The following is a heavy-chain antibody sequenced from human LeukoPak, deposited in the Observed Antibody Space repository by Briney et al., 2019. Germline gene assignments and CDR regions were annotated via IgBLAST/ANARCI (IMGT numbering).Heavy chain of an antibody. V-gene: IGHV4-4*07. J-gene: IGHJ3*02. CDR1: GGSTSSYY. D-gene: IGHD3-22*01. CDR2: IYTSGIISGNT. Sequence: PSETLSLTCSVSGGSTSSYYRSWMRQPPGKGLEWIGRIYTSGIISGNTNYNPSLKSRVTMSVDTSKKQFSLKLTSVTAADTAVYYCAKDRYYYDSSGYYSAFDTWGQGTMVTVSS. CDR3: AKDRYYYDSSGYYSAFDT.